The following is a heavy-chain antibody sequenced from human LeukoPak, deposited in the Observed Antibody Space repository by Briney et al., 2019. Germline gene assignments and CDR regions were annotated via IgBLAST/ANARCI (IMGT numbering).Heavy chain of an antibody. D-gene: IGHD5-12*01. V-gene: IGHV3-74*01. Sequence: PGGSLRLSCAASGFTFSRYWMHWVRQAPGKGLVWVSRINNGGSSASYGGPVEGRFTISRDNSKNTLYLQMNSLRAEDTAVYYCAKGFSGYDSDWGQGTLVTVSS. CDR2: INNGGSSA. CDR1: GFTFSRYW. J-gene: IGHJ4*02. CDR3: AKGFSGYDSD.